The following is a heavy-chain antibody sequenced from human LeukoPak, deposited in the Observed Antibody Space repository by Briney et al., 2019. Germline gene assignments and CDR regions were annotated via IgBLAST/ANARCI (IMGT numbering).Heavy chain of an antibody. Sequence: GGSLRLSCGASGFTFSDYYMSWIRQAPGKGLEWVSYIGSTIYYADSVKGRFTISRDNAKNSLYLQMNSLRAEDTAVYYCARAPYGGTGWSPNGMDVWGQGTTVTVSS. CDR1: GFTFSDYY. CDR2: IGSTI. D-gene: IGHD4-23*01. CDR3: ARAPYGGTGWSPNGMDV. J-gene: IGHJ6*02. V-gene: IGHV3-11*04.